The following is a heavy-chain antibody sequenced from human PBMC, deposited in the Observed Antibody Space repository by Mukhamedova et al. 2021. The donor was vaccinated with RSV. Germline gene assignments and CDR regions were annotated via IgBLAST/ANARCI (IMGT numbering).Heavy chain of an antibody. D-gene: IGHD1-26*01. CDR2: IGGTVEST. V-gene: IGHV3-23*01. J-gene: IGHJ4*02. Sequence: QAPGKGLEWVSSIGGTVESTYYADSVKGRFAISRDNSNYTLFLQMNNLGAEDTAVYYCAHRIVGAGPFDYWGQGTLFTVSS. CDR3: AHRIVGAGPFDY.